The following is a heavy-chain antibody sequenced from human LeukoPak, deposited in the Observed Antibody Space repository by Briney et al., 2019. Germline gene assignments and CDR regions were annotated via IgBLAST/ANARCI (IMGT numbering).Heavy chain of an antibody. CDR3: ARGLRMGYYYDSSGYFLDY. D-gene: IGHD3-22*01. V-gene: IGHV4-59*01. CDR2: IYYSGST. Sequence: SETLSLTRTVSGGSISSYYWSWIRQPPGKGLEWIGYIYYSGSTNYNPSLKSRVTISVDTSKNQFSLKLSSVTAAHTAVYYCARGLRMGYYYDSSGYFLDYWGQGTLVTVSS. J-gene: IGHJ4*02. CDR1: GGSISSYY.